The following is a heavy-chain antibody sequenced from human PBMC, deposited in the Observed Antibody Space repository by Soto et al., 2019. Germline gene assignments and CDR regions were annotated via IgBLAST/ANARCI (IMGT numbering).Heavy chain of an antibody. CDR1: GGSLSNIT. V-gene: IGHV1-69*08. Sequence: QVQLVQSGAEVKKPGSSVRVSCKISGGSLSNITVSWVRQAPGLGLEWMGRVNPLLGTANYAQKFQGRVTLSADRSTNTAYMDMTSLTSDDTAMYYCARLPLDSWGQVTLVTVSS. CDR2: VNPLLGTA. CDR3: ARLPLDS. J-gene: IGHJ4*02.